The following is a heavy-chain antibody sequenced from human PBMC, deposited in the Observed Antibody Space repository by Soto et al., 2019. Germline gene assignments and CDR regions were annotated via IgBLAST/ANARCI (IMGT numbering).Heavy chain of an antibody. D-gene: IGHD6-13*01. V-gene: IGHV1-69*13. CDR3: ARSYCTAAADPGWFDP. CDR1: GGTFSGYA. Sequence: SVKVSCKASGGTFSGYAISWVRQAPGQGLEWMGGIIPIFGTANYAQKFQGRVTITADESTGTAYMELSSLRSEDTAVYYCARSYCTAAADPGWFDPWGQGTLVTVST. CDR2: IIPIFGTA. J-gene: IGHJ5*02.